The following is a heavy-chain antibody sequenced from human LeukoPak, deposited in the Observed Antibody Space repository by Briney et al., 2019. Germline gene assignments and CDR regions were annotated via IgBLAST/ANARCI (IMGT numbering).Heavy chain of an antibody. V-gene: IGHV3-30*18. CDR2: ISYDGSNK. CDR3: AKYVELVY. CDR1: GFTLSSYG. Sequence: PGGALTLSCAACGFTLSSYGMHWVGQAPAKGVEWVAVISYDGSNKYYEDSVKGRFTNSSDNSKSTLYLQVKSLGAEGTDVYYCAKYVELVYWGQGTLVTVSS. D-gene: IGHD6-6*01. J-gene: IGHJ4*02.